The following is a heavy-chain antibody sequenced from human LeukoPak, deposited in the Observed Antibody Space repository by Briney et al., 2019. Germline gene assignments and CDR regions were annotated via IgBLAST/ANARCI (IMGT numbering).Heavy chain of an antibody. D-gene: IGHD1-26*01. Sequence: GGSLRLSCAVSGFTFDDYGMSGVLQAPGEGLEWVSGINWNGGSTGYADSVKGRFTISRDNAKNSLYLQMNSLRAEDTALYYSTSLVGATPDAFDIWGQGTMVTVSS. CDR1: GFTFDDYG. CDR3: TSLVGATPDAFDI. CDR2: INWNGGST. V-gene: IGHV3-20*04. J-gene: IGHJ3*02.